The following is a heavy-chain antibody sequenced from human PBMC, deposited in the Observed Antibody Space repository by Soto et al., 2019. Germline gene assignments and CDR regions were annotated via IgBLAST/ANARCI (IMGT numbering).Heavy chain of an antibody. D-gene: IGHD2-2*01. Sequence: SETLSLTCNVSGGSISSGDYYWSWIRQPPGKGLEWIGYIYYSGSTYYNPSLKSRVTISVDTSKNQFSLKLSSVTAADTAVYYCARVFPQLNWFDPWGQGTLVTVSS. V-gene: IGHV4-30-4*01. J-gene: IGHJ5*02. CDR1: GGSISSGDYY. CDR3: ARVFPQLNWFDP. CDR2: IYYSGST.